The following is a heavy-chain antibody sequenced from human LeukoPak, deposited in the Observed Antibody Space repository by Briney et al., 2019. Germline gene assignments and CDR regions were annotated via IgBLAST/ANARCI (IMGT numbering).Heavy chain of an antibody. CDR3: ARDMRGIAARPFLDY. V-gene: IGHV3-21*01. Sequence: TGGPLRLSCAASGFTFSSYSMNWVRQAPGKGLEWVSSISSSSSYIYYADSVKGRFTISRDNAKNSLYLQMNSLRAEDTAVYYCARDMRGIAARPFLDYWGQGTLVTVSS. D-gene: IGHD6-6*01. CDR1: GFTFSSYS. CDR2: ISSSSSYI. J-gene: IGHJ4*02.